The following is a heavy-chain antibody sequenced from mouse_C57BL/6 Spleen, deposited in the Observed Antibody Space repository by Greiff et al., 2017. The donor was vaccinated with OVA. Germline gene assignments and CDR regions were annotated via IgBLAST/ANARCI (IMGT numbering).Heavy chain of an antibody. CDR2: IYPRSGNT. V-gene: IGHV1-81*01. J-gene: IGHJ3*01. CDR3: ARPYGSSYDWFAY. D-gene: IGHD1-1*01. CDR1: GYTFTSYG. Sequence: QVQLQQSGAELARPGASVKLSCTASGYTFTSYGISWVKQRTGQGLEWIGEIYPRSGNTYYNEKFKGKATLTADKSSSTAYMELRSLTSEDSAVYFCARPYGSSYDWFAYWGQGTLVTVSA.